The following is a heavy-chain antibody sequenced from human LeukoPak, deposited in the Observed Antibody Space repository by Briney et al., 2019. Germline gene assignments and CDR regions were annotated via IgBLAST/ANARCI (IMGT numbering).Heavy chain of an antibody. J-gene: IGHJ4*02. CDR3: TTEGDHYDILTGYHLVDY. D-gene: IGHD3-9*01. V-gene: IGHV3-15*01. CDR2: IKSKTDGGTT. CDR1: GFTFSSYW. Sequence: TGGSLRLSCAASGFTFSSYWMHWVRQAPGKGLEWVGRIKSKTDGGTTDYAAPVKGRFTISRDDSKNTLYLQMNSLKTEDTAVYYCTTEGDHYDILTGYHLVDYWGQGTLVTVSS.